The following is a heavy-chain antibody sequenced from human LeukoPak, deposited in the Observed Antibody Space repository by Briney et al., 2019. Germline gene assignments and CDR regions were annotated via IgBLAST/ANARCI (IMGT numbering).Heavy chain of an antibody. CDR1: GGSFSGYY. D-gene: IGHD3-10*01. CDR2: INHSGST. J-gene: IGHJ4*02. CDR3: ARAKGWFGEKHFDY. Sequence: SETLPLTCAVYGGSFSGYYWSWIRQPPGKGLEWIGEINHSGSTNHNPSLKSRVTISVDTSKNQFSLKLSSVTAADTAVYYCARAKGWFGEKHFDYWGQGTLVTVSS. V-gene: IGHV4-34*01.